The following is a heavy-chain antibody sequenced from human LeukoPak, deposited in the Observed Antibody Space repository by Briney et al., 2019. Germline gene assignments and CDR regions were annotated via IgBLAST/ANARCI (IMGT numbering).Heavy chain of an antibody. D-gene: IGHD4-17*01. V-gene: IGHV3-23*01. CDR3: AKDHGDYAFDY. CDR1: GFTFSSYG. J-gene: IGHJ4*02. CDR2: ISGSGGKT. Sequence: GGSLRLSCAASGFTFSSYGMSWVRQAPGKGLEWVPAISGSGGKTYYADSVKGRVTISRDNSKNTLYLQLNSLRAEDTAIYYCAKDHGDYAFDYWGQGTLVIVSS.